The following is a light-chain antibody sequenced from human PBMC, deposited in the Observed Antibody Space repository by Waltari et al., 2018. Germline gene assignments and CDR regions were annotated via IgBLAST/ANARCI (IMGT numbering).Light chain of an antibody. J-gene: IGKJ1*01. V-gene: IGKV1-5*03. CDR1: ETISSW. Sequence: IQMTQSPSTLSASVGDRVTLTCRASETISSWLAWYQQRPGKAPNLLIYKASRLGSGVPSRFSGSGSGTEFTLTISSLQPEDFATYYCQQFNTYPWTFGQGTKVDI. CDR3: QQFNTYPWT. CDR2: KAS.